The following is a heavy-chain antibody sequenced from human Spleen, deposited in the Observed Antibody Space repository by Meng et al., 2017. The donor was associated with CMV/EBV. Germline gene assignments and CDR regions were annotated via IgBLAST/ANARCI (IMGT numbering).Heavy chain of an antibody. V-gene: IGHV5-51*01. J-gene: IGHJ4*02. CDR2: IYPGDSDT. CDR1: GYRFTRHW. Sequence: GESLKISCETSGYRFTRHWIGWVRQMPGKGLEWMGIIYPGDSDTRYSPSFQGQVTISVDKSINTAYLQWSSLKASDTAMYYCARLRPDSSGYNRDFEYWGQGTLVTVSS. D-gene: IGHD3-22*01. CDR3: ARLRPDSSGYNRDFEY.